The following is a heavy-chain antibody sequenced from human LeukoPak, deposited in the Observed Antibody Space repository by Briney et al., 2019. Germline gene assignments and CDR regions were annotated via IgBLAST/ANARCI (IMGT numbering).Heavy chain of an antibody. CDR3: ASRYCSSTSCYARGAPWDAFDI. CDR2: INAGNGNT. Sequence: ASVKVSCKASGYTFTSYAMHWVRQAPGQRLEWMGWINAGNGNTKYSQKFQGRVTITRDTSASTAYMELSSLRSEDTAVYYCASRYCSSTSCYARGAPWDAFDIWGQGTMVTVSS. J-gene: IGHJ3*02. D-gene: IGHD2-2*01. V-gene: IGHV1-3*01. CDR1: GYTFTSYA.